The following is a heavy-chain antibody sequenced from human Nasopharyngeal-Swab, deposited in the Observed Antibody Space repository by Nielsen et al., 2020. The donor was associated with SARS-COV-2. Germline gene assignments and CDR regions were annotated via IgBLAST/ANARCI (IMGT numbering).Heavy chain of an antibody. V-gene: IGHV1-18*01. Sequence: ASVQVSCKASGYTFTSYGISWVRQAPGHGLEWMGWISGNIGTTNYAQNLQGRVTMTTDTSTSTAYMELRNLRSDDTAVYYCARGSTLIDYWGQGTLVTVSS. J-gene: IGHJ4*02. D-gene: IGHD1-26*01. CDR1: GYTFTSYG. CDR2: ISGNIGTT. CDR3: ARGSTLIDY.